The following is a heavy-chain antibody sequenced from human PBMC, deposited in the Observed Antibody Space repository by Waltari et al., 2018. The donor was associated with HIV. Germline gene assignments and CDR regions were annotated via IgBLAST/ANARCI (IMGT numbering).Heavy chain of an antibody. J-gene: IGHJ4*02. CDR3: VRDFGGNYDY. CDR1: GFTPWTYW. Sequence: EVQVVESGGGLVQPGGSLRLSCAASGFTPWTYWMHWVRQTPGQGLVWVPRINEDGSVTNPATSVRGRFTISRDRAKTTLYLQLNSLRAEDTAVYHCVRDFGGNYDYWARGPWSPSPQ. CDR2: INEDGSVT. D-gene: IGHD3-10*01. V-gene: IGHV3-74*01.